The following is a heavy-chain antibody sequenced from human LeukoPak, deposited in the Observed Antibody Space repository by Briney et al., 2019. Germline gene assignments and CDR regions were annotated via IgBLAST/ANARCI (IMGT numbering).Heavy chain of an antibody. Sequence: PGGSLRLSCAASGFTFTNYAMSWVRQAPGKGLDCVSFISAIGAYTYYSDSVRGRFTISRKLCNNLLYLQMNILRADDTAVYYCATYRRGPSYYFDYWGRGTLVTVSS. CDR2: ISAIGAYT. V-gene: IGHV3-23*01. D-gene: IGHD3-16*02. CDR3: ATYRRGPSYYFDY. CDR1: GFTFTNYA. J-gene: IGHJ4*02.